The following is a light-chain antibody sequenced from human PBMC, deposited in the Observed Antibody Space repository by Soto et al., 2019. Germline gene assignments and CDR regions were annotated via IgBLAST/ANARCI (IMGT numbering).Light chain of an antibody. CDR3: CSYAGNSLWV. Sequence: QSALTQPRSMSGSPGQSVTISCTGTSSDVGGYNYVSWYQQHPGKAPKLVIYDVSKRPSGVPDRFSGSKSANTASLTISGLQAEDEADYYCCSYAGNSLWVFGGGTKLTVL. J-gene: IGLJ3*02. V-gene: IGLV2-11*01. CDR1: SSDVGGYNY. CDR2: DVS.